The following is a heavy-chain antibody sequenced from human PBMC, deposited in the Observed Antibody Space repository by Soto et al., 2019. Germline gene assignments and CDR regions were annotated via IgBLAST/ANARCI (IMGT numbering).Heavy chain of an antibody. CDR1: GYSFTNYW. CDR3: ARHNSXSGGDFWSGHPKYGMDV. CDR2: IDPSDSYT. V-gene: IGHV5-10-1*01. D-gene: IGHD3-3*01. Sequence: PGESLKISCKGSGYSFTNYWISWVRQMPGKGLEWMGRIDPSDSYTNYSPSFQGHVTISADKSISTAYLQWSSLKASDTAMYYCARHNSXSGGDFWSGHPKYGMDVWGQGTTVTVSS. J-gene: IGHJ6*02.